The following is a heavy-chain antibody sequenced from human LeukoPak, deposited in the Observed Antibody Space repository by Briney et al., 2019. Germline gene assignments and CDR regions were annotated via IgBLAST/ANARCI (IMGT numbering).Heavy chain of an antibody. CDR2: IYHSGST. Sequence: SETLSLTCAVSGGSISSGGYSWSWIRQPPGKGLEWIGYIYHSGSTYYNPSLKSRVTISVDRSKNQFPLKLSSVTAADTAVYYCARMNYYDSSGFHFDYWGQGTLVTVSS. D-gene: IGHD3-22*01. CDR3: ARMNYYDSSGFHFDY. J-gene: IGHJ4*02. CDR1: GGSISSGGYS. V-gene: IGHV4-30-2*01.